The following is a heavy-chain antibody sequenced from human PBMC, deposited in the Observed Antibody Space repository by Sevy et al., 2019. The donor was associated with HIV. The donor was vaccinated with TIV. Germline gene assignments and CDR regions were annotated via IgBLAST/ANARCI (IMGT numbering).Heavy chain of an antibody. D-gene: IGHD6-13*01. J-gene: IGHJ1*01. Sequence: ASVKVSCKASGYTFTSYGISWVRQAPGQGLEWMGWISAYNGNTNYAQKVQGRVTMTTDTSTSTAYMELRSLRSDDTAVYYCARGRPRAAAAYFQHWGQGTLVTVSS. CDR3: ARGRPRAAAAYFQH. CDR2: ISAYNGNT. V-gene: IGHV1-18*01. CDR1: GYTFTSYG.